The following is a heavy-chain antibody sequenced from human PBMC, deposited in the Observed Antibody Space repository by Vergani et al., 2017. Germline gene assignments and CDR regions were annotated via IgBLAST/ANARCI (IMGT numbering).Heavy chain of an antibody. CDR1: GYTFTGYY. D-gene: IGHD2-2*03. CDR3: ARDGYCSSTSCPSAVYYYYGMDV. V-gene: IGHV1-2*02. Sequence: QVQLVQSGAEVKKPGASVKVSCKASGYTFTGYYMHWVRQAPGQGLEWMGWINPNSGGTNYAQKFQGRVTMTRDTSISPAYMELSRLRSDDTAVYYCARDGYCSSTSCPSAVYYYYGMDVWGQGTTVTVSS. J-gene: IGHJ6*02. CDR2: INPNSGGT.